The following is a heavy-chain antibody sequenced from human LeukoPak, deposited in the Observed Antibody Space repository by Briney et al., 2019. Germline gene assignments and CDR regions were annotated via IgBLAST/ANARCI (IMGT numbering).Heavy chain of an antibody. CDR3: ARGTFCSSTSCLFDY. V-gene: IGHV1-3*01. Sequence: APVKVSCKASGYTFTSYAMHWVRQAPGQRLEWMGWINAGNGNTKYSQKFQGRVTITRDTSASTAYMELSSLGSEDTAVYYCARGTFCSSTSCLFDYWGQGTLVTVSS. D-gene: IGHD2-2*01. CDR1: GYTFTSYA. J-gene: IGHJ4*02. CDR2: INAGNGNT.